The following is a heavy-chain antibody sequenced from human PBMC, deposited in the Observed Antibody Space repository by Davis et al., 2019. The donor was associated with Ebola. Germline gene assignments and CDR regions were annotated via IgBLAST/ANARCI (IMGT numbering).Heavy chain of an antibody. J-gene: IGHJ6*02. CDR1: GFTFSSYA. V-gene: IGHV3-23*01. CDR2: ISGSGGST. Sequence: GESLKISCAASGFTFSSYAMSWVRQAPGKGLEWVSAISGSGGSTYYADYVKGRFTISRDNSKNTLYLQINSLRAEDTAVYYCAKNRYSSSWYGDYGMDVWGQGTTVTVSS. CDR3: AKNRYSSSWYGDYGMDV. D-gene: IGHD6-13*01.